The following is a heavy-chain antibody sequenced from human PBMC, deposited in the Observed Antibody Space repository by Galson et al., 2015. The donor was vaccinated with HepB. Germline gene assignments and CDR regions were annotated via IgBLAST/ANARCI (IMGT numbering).Heavy chain of an antibody. Sequence: SLRLSCAASGFTFSSYALHWVRQAPGKGLEWVAVISYDGSNKNYADSVKGRFTISRDESRNTLHLQMNSLRAEDTAIYYCARDKDPSRNWVGGLIYYGLAVWGQGTTVTVSS. J-gene: IGHJ6*02. CDR1: GFTFSSYA. CDR3: ARDKDPSRNWVGGLIYYGLAV. V-gene: IGHV3-30*04. D-gene: IGHD7-27*01. CDR2: ISYDGSNK.